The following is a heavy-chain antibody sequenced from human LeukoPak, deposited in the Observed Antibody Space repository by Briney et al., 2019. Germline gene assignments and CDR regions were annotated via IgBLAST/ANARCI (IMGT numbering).Heavy chain of an antibody. CDR2: IYHSGST. V-gene: IGHV4-4*02. Sequence: SETLSLTCAVSGVSISSSNWWHWVRQPPGKGLEWIGEIYHSGSTNYNPSLKSRVTISVDTSKNQFSLKLSSVTAADTAVYYCARVCPTVTRYYYYYYYMDVWGKGTTVTVSS. CDR3: ARVCPTVTRYYYYYYYMDV. J-gene: IGHJ6*03. CDR1: GVSISSSNW. D-gene: IGHD4-17*01.